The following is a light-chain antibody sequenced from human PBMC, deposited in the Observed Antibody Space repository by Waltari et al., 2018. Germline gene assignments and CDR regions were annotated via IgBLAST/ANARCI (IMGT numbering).Light chain of an antibody. CDR1: RLRSYY. J-gene: IGLJ2*01. Sequence: SSELTQDPAVSVALGQPVRITCQGDRLRSYYASWYQQKPGQAPVLVIYGKNNRPSGIPDRFSGSSSGNTASLTITGAQAEDEADYYCNSRDSSGNFFGGGTKLTVL. CDR2: GKN. V-gene: IGLV3-19*01. CDR3: NSRDSSGNF.